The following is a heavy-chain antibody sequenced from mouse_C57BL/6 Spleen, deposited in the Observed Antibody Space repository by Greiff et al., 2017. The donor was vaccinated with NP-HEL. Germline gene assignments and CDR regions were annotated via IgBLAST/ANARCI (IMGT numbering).Heavy chain of an antibody. J-gene: IGHJ1*03. CDR2: IWSGGST. D-gene: IGHD2-3*01. Sequence: QVQLKESGPGLVQPSQSLSITCTVSGFSLTSYGVHWVRQSPGKGLEWLGVIWSGGSTDYNAAFISRLSISKDNSKSQVFFKMNSLQADDTAIYYCARNGYYEYFDVWGTGTTVTVSS. CDR1: GFSLTSYG. CDR3: ARNGYYEYFDV. V-gene: IGHV2-2*01.